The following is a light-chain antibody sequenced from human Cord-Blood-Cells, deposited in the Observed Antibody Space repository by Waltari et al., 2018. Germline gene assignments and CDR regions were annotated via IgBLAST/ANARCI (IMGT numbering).Light chain of an antibody. CDR1: QGISSY. Sequence: AIRMTQPPSSFSASTGDRVTITCRASQGISSYLAWYQQKPGKAPKLLIYAASTLQSGVPSRFSGSGSGTDFTLTISCLQSEDFVTYYCQQYYSYPGTFGQGTKVEIK. CDR3: QQYYSYPGT. CDR2: AAS. V-gene: IGKV1-8*01. J-gene: IGKJ1*01.